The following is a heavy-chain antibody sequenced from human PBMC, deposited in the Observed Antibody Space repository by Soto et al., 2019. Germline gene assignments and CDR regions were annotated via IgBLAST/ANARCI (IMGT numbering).Heavy chain of an antibody. CDR3: AKRGAYCGGDCYSTYYFDY. J-gene: IGHJ4*02. D-gene: IGHD2-21*02. CDR1: GFTFSSYA. V-gene: IGHV3-23*01. Sequence: PGGSLRLSCAASGFTFSSYAMSWVRQAPGKGLEWVSAISGSGGSTYYADSVKGRFTISRDNSKNTLYLQMNSLRAEDTAVYYCAKRGAYCGGDCYSTYYFDYWGQGTLVTVSS. CDR2: ISGSGGST.